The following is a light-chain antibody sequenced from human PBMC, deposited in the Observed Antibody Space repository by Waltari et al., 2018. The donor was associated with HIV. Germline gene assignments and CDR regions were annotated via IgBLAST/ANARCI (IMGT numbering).Light chain of an antibody. CDR3: QVWETRSDHPVV. J-gene: IGLJ2*01. Sequence: SYFLTQPPSVSVAPGQTARITCGGNNFGSRSVHWYQQKPGQAPVMVVFADTHRPSGFPERFAGSNSGNTATLAITRVEAGDEADYFCQVWETRSDHPVVFGGGTNLAVL. CDR1: NFGSRS. V-gene: IGLV3-21*02. CDR2: ADT.